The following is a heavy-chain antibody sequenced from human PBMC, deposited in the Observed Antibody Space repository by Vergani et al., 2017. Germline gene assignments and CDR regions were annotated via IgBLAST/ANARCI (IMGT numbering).Heavy chain of an antibody. D-gene: IGHD2-15*01. CDR3: ARISGGSAPYLHY. V-gene: IGHV3-7*01. Sequence: EVHLEESGGGLVQPGGSLRLSCAASGFTFGDYYMAWIRLAPGEGLDWVASIKRDGTETFYVDSVKGRFTISRDNAKTTLYLKINSLRDEDRGVYYCARISGGSAPYLHYWGQGTLVTVAS. J-gene: IGHJ4*01. CDR2: IKRDGTET. CDR1: GFTFGDYY.